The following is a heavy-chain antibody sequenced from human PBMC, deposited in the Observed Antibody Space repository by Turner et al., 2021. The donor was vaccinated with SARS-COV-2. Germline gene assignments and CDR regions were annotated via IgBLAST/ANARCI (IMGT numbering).Heavy chain of an antibody. V-gene: IGHV3-21*01. CDR2: ISSSSSYI. CDR3: ARQGDYYDSSGYYPDAFDI. D-gene: IGHD3-22*01. Sequence: EVQLVESGGGLVKPGGSLSLSCAASGFTFSSYTMDWVRQAPGKGLEWVSSISSSSSYIYYADSVKGRFTISRDNAKNSLYLQMNSLRAEDTAVFYCARQGDYYDSSGYYPDAFDIWGQGTMVTVSS. CDR1: GFTFSSYT. J-gene: IGHJ3*02.